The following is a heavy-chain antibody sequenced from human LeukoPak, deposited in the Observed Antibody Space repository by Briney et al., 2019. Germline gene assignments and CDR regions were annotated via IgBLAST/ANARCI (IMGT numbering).Heavy chain of an antibody. CDR2: IYHSGTT. Sequence: SETLSLTCAVSGYSISSGYYWVWFGQPPGKGLEWLETIYHSGTTYYNPSLKGRVTSSVDLSKNQFFLRLSSVTAADTAVYYCARGPKSIVSAGHSDFWGQGTLVTVSS. D-gene: IGHD6-6*01. J-gene: IGHJ4*02. CDR1: GYSISSGYY. V-gene: IGHV4-38-2*01. CDR3: ARGPKSIVSAGHSDF.